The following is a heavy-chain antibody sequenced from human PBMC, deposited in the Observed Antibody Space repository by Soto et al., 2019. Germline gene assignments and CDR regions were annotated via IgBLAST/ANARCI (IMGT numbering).Heavy chain of an antibody. D-gene: IGHD3-10*01. J-gene: IGHJ6*02. CDR3: AKEWVITMVRGVIGYYGMDV. CDR1: GFTFSSYA. V-gene: IGHV3-23*03. Sequence: GGSLRLSCAASGFTFSSYAMSWVRQAPGKVLEWVSVIYSGGSTYYADSVKGRFTISRDNSKNTLYLQMNSLRAEDTAVYYCAKEWVITMVRGVIGYYGMDVWGQGTTVNVSS. CDR2: IYSGGST.